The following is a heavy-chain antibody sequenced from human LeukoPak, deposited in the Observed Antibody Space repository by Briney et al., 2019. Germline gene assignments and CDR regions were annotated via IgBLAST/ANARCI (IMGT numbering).Heavy chain of an antibody. V-gene: IGHV4-39*01. CDR3: ARHRGYYDFWSGYSLDY. J-gene: IGHJ4*02. CDR1: GGSISSSSYY. Sequence: PSETLSLTCTVSGGSISSSSYYWGWIRQPPGKGLEWIGSIYYSESTYYNPSLKSRVTMSVDTSKNQFSLKLSSVTAADTAVYYCARHRGYYDFWSGYSLDYWGQGTLVTVSS. D-gene: IGHD3-3*01. CDR2: IYYSEST.